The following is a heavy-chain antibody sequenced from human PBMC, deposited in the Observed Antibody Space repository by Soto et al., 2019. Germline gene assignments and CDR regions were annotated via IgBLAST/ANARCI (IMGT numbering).Heavy chain of an antibody. D-gene: IGHD5-18*01. Sequence: PGGSLRLSCAASGFTFSSYWMSWVRQAPGKGLEWVANIKQDGSEKYYVDSVKGRFTISRDNAKNSLYLQMNSLRAEDTAVYYCSIFVRVIQLWYLIDYWGQGTPVT. CDR2: IKQDGSEK. CDR3: SIFVRVIQLWYLIDY. J-gene: IGHJ4*02. CDR1: GFTFSSYW. V-gene: IGHV3-7*01.